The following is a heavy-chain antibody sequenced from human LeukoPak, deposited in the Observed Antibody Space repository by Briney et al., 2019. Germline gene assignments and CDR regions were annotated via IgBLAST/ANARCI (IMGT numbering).Heavy chain of an antibody. V-gene: IGHV4-39*07. CDR1: RGSTSSSSYY. CDR2: IYHSGRT. D-gene: IGHD6-19*01. Sequence: SETLSLTCTVSRGSTSSSSYYWGWIRQPPGKGLEWIGSIYHSGRTYYNPSLKSRVTISVDTSKNQFSLKLTSVTAADTAVYYCATEVGQWLVRTWGQGTLVTVSS. J-gene: IGHJ5*02. CDR3: ATEVGQWLVRT.